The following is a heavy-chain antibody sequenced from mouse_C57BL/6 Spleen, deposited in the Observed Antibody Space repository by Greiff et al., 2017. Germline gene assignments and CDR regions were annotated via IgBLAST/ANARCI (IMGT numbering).Heavy chain of an antibody. Sequence: EVQLQQSGPELVKPGASVKISCKASGYTFTDYYMNWVKQSHGKSLEWIGDINPNNGGTSYNQKFKGKATLTVDKSSSTAYMELRSLTSEDSAVYYCARSFYSIFDYWGQGTTLTVSS. CDR1: GYTFTDYY. V-gene: IGHV1-26*01. CDR3: ARSFYSIFDY. D-gene: IGHD2-5*01. J-gene: IGHJ2*01. CDR2: INPNNGGT.